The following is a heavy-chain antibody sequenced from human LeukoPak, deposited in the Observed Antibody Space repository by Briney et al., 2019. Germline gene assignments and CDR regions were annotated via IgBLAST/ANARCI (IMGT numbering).Heavy chain of an antibody. CDR2: ISAYHVKT. Sequence: ASVKVSCKASGYTFTTYGISWVRQAPGQGVEGLGWISAYHVKTNYAQKLQGRITMTTDTCTSTAYMELRSLRSDDTAVYYCARVSRGVVVVAATGWFDPWGQGTLVTVSS. CDR1: GYTFTTYG. CDR3: ARVSRGVVVVAATGWFDP. D-gene: IGHD2-15*01. V-gene: IGHV1-18*01. J-gene: IGHJ5*02.